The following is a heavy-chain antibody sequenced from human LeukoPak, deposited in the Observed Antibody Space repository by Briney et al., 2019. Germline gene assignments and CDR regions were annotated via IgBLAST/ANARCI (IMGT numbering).Heavy chain of an antibody. D-gene: IGHD6-13*01. V-gene: IGHV3-11*03. CDR1: GFTFSAYY. CDR2: ISGDSSDR. Sequence: GGSLRLSCAASGFTFSAYYMAWLRQAPGKGLEWISHISGDSSDRQYADSVKGRFTISRDNNKGSLYLQMNSLRTEDTALYYCAKVLGSSSWYSLGYWGQGILVTVSS. J-gene: IGHJ4*02. CDR3: AKVLGSSSWYSLGY.